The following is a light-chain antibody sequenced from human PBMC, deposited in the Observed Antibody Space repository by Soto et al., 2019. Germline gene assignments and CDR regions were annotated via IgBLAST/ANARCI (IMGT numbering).Light chain of an antibody. CDR1: QSVSSNY. Sequence: EIVLTQSPGTLSLSPGERATLSCRASQSVSSNYIAWYQQNPGQAPRLLIYGASTRATGIPDRFSGSGSGTDFTLTISRLEPDDFAVYFCQQYGSSPPFAFGQGTKVEIK. V-gene: IGKV3-20*01. CDR2: GAS. CDR3: QQYGSSPPFA. J-gene: IGKJ2*01.